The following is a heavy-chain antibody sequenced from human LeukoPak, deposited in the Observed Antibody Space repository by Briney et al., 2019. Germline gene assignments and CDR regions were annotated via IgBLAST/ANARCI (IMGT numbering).Heavy chain of an antibody. CDR1: GGTFSSYA. Sequence: GASVKVSCKASGGTFSSYALSWMRQAPGQGLEWMGWINPNSGGTNYAQKFQGRVTMTRDTSISTAYMELSRLRSDDTAVYYCARDNKGYRLGNFDYWGQGTLVTVSS. J-gene: IGHJ4*02. CDR2: INPNSGGT. V-gene: IGHV1-2*02. D-gene: IGHD5-18*01. CDR3: ARDNKGYRLGNFDY.